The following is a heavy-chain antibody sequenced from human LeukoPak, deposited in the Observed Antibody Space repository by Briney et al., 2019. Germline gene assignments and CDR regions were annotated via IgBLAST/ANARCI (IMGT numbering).Heavy chain of an antibody. D-gene: IGHD3-9*01. V-gene: IGHV1-18*01. Sequence: ASVKVSCKASGYRFTSYGISWVRRAPGQGLEWMGWISAYNGNTNYAQKLQGRVTMTTDTSTSTAYMELRSLRSDDTAVYYCARGGDGDILTGLVFDYWGQGTLVTVSS. CDR1: GYRFTSYG. CDR3: ARGGDGDILTGLVFDY. J-gene: IGHJ4*02. CDR2: ISAYNGNT.